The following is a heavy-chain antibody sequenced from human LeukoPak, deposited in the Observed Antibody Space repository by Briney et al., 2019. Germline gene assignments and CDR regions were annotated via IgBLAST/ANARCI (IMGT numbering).Heavy chain of an antibody. Sequence: PGGSLRLSCAASGFTFSRYWMTWVRQAPGKGLEWVANIKQDGSVKYYEDSLKGRFTISRDNAENSLYLQMNSLSAEDTAVYYCVRDLPCTGGSCYSTPDDYWGQGTLVTVSS. D-gene: IGHD2-15*01. J-gene: IGHJ4*02. CDR3: VRDLPCTGGSCYSTPDDY. CDR2: IKQDGSVK. CDR1: GFTFSRYW. V-gene: IGHV3-7*01.